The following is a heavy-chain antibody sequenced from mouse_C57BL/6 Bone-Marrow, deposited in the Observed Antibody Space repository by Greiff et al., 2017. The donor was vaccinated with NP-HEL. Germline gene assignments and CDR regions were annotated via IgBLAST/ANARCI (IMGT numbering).Heavy chain of an antibody. CDR1: GYTFTEYT. Sequence: QVQLKESGAELVKPGASVKLSCKASGYTFTEYTIHWVKQRSGQGLEWIGWFYPGSGSIKYNEKFKDKATLTADKSSSTVYMELSRLTSEDSAVYFCARQILYYYGSSYGYFDVWGTGTTVTVSS. J-gene: IGHJ1*03. D-gene: IGHD1-1*01. CDR3: ARQILYYYGSSYGYFDV. CDR2: FYPGSGSI. V-gene: IGHV1-62-2*01.